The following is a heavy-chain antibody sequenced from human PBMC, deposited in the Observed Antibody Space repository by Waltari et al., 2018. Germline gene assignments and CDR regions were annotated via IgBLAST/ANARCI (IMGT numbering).Heavy chain of an antibody. CDR1: GFTFSTYG. D-gene: IGHD3-22*01. V-gene: IGHV3-23*01. J-gene: IGHJ4*02. CDR2: IRGTDGST. CDR3: VKYSYESSGYLYYFDY. Sequence: EVQLLESGGGLVQPGGSLRLSCAASGFTFSTYGMSWVRQAPGKGLEWVSVIRGTDGSTYYADSVKGRFTISRDNSKNTLYLQLNSLRAEDTAVYYCVKYSYESSGYLYYFDYWGQGTLVTVSS.